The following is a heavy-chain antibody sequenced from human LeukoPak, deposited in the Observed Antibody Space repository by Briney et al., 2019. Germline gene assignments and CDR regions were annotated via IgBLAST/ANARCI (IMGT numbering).Heavy chain of an antibody. J-gene: IGHJ4*02. D-gene: IGHD5-12*01. Sequence: SETLSLTCTVSGGSISSGGYYWSWIRQHPGKGLEWIGYIYYSGSTYYNPSLKSRVTISVDTSKNQFSLKLSSVTAADTAVYYCARLIPESGYDFRGYFDYWGQGTLVTVSS. V-gene: IGHV4-31*03. CDR3: ARLIPESGYDFRGYFDY. CDR2: IYYSGST. CDR1: GGSISSGGYY.